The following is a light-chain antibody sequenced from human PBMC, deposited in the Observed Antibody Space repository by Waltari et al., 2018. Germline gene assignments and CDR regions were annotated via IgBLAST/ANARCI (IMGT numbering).Light chain of an antibody. CDR3: SSYAGNNNCV. J-gene: IGLJ1*01. CDR1: SSDVGPYNY. CDR2: EGT. V-gene: IGLV2-8*01. Sequence: QSALTQPPSASGSPGQSVTISCTGTSSDVGPYNYVSWYQQYPGESPKLMIYEGTNRPSGVPDRFSASRSGNTASLTVSGLQAEDEADYYCSSYAGNNNCVFGTGTKVTVL.